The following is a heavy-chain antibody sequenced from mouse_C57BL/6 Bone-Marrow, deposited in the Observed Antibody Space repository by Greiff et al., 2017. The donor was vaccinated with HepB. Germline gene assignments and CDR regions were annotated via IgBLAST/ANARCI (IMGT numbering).Heavy chain of an antibody. CDR3: ARRGLPYLYWYFDV. CDR2: FHPYNDDT. CDR1: GYTFTTYP. D-gene: IGHD2-4*01. J-gene: IGHJ1*03. V-gene: IGHV1-47*01. Sequence: VKLVESGAELVKPGASVKMSCKASGYTFTTYPIEWMKQNHGKSLEWIGNFHPYNDDTKYNEKFKGKATLTVEKSSSTVYLELSRLTSDDSAVYYCARRGLPYLYWYFDVWGTGTTVTVSS.